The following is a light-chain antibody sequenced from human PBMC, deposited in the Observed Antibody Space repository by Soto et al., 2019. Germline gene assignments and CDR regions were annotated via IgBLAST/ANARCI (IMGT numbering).Light chain of an antibody. Sequence: SYELTQPPSVSVSPGQTASITCSGDKLGHKYACWYQQKPGQSPVLVIYQDRKRPSGIPERFSGSNSGNTATLTISGTQAMDEADYYCQAWDSSTYVVFGGGTKLTVL. V-gene: IGLV3-1*01. CDR2: QDR. CDR1: KLGHKY. J-gene: IGLJ2*01. CDR3: QAWDSSTYVV.